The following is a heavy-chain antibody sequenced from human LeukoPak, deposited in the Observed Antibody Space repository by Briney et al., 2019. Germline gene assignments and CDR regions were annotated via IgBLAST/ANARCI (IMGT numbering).Heavy chain of an antibody. CDR1: GFTFSSYW. V-gene: IGHV3-7*04. CDR2: IRQDGSDK. Sequence: GGSLRLSCVASGFTFSSYWMTWVRQAPGKGLEWVANIRQDGSDKYYVDSVKGRFTISRDNAKNSLYLQMNSMRAEDTAVYYCARTTHDLGGYWRQGTVVTVST. J-gene: IGHJ4*02. CDR3: ARTTHDLGGY. D-gene: IGHD3-10*01.